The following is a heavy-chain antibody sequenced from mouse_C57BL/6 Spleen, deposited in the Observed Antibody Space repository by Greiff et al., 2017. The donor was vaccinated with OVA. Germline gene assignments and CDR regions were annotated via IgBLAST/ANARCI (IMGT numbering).Heavy chain of an antibody. CDR3: AKAYPPFGD. CDR1: GFTFSDYG. Sequence: EVQVVESGGGLVKPGGFLKLSCAASGFTFSDYGMHWVRQAPEKGLEWVAYISSGSSTIYYADTVKGRFTISRDKAKNTLFLQLTSLRSEDTAVYYCAKAYPPFGDWGKGTTVTV. J-gene: IGHJ2*01. CDR2: ISSGSSTI. V-gene: IGHV5-17*01.